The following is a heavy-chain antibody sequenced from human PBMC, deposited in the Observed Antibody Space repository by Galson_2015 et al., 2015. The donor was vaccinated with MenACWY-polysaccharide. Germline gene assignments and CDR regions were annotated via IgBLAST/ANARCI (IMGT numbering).Heavy chain of an antibody. CDR3: ARGYSGYD. D-gene: IGHD5-12*01. V-gene: IGHV3-74*01. J-gene: IGHJ4*02. CDR1: GFTFSTYW. Sequence: SLRLSCAASGFTFSTYWMHRVRQAPGKGLVWVSRIKSDGSSTSYADSVKGRFTISRDNAKNTLYLQMNSLRAEDTAVYYCARGYSGYDWGLGTLVTVSA. CDR2: IKSDGSST.